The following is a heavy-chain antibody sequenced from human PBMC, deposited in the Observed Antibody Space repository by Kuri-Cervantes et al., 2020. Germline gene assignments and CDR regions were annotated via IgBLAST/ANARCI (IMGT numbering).Heavy chain of an antibody. J-gene: IGHJ4*02. Sequence: GGSLRLSCASSYAMSWVRQAPGKGLEWVSLISGSGGTTYHADSVKGRFTISRDNSKNTLYLQMNSLRAEDTAVYYCARGPPAAGYCSGGSCYIDVYWGQGTLVTVSS. D-gene: IGHD2-15*01. CDR1: SYA. V-gene: IGHV3-23*01. CDR3: ARGPPAAGYCSGGSCYIDVY. CDR2: ISGSGGTT.